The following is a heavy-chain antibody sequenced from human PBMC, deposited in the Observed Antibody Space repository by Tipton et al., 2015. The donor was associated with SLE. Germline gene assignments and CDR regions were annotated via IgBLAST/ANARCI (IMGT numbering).Heavy chain of an antibody. CDR1: GFSFGDYA. CDR2: IRSKDYGGTP. CDR3: TRMTCSGGTCPDEF. D-gene: IGHD2-15*01. V-gene: IGHV3-49*04. Sequence: SLRLSCTASGFSFGDYAMSWVRQAPGKGLEWVGFIRSKDYGGTPEYAASARGRFTISRDDFKSIAYLQMNGLKTEDTAVYYCTRMTCSGGTCPDEFWGQGTLVTVSS. J-gene: IGHJ4*02.